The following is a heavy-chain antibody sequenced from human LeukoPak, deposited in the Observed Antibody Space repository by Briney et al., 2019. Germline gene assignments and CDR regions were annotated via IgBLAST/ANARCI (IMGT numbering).Heavy chain of an antibody. CDR3: ARGAVTGY. V-gene: IGHV4-34*01. D-gene: IGHD6-19*01. CDR2: IYHSGST. CDR1: GGSFSGYY. J-gene: IGHJ4*02. Sequence: SETLSLTCAVYGGSFSGYYWSWIRQPPGKGLEWIGEIYHSGSTNYNPSLKSRVTISVDTSKNQFSLKLSSVTAADTAVYYCARGAVTGYWGQGTLVTVSS.